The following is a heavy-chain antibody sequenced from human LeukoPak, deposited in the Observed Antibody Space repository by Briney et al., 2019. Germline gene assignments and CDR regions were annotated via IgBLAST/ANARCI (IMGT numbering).Heavy chain of an antibody. Sequence: GGSLRLSCAASGFTFNNYGMHWVRQAPGKGLEWVAFIRDDGSTKYYADSVKGRFTISRDNSKNTMYLQMNSLGAEDTAVYYCAKTGSTSWGYFDYWGQGTLVTVSS. V-gene: IGHV3-30*02. J-gene: IGHJ4*02. CDR2: IRDDGSTK. CDR1: GFTFNNYG. CDR3: AKTGSTSWGYFDY. D-gene: IGHD2-2*01.